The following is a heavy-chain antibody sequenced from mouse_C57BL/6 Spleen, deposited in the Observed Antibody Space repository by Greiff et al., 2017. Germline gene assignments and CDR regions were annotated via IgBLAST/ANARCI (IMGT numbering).Heavy chain of an antibody. CDR2: IWSGGST. CDR1: GFSLTSYG. CDR3: ARNHYGSSSWFAY. D-gene: IGHD1-1*01. Sequence: QVQLKESGPGLVQPSQSLSITCTVSGFSLTSYGVHWVCQSPGKGLEWLGVIWSGGSTDYNAAFISRLSISKDNSKSQVFFKMNSLQADDTAIYYCARNHYGSSSWFAYWGQGTLVTVSA. J-gene: IGHJ3*01. V-gene: IGHV2-2*01.